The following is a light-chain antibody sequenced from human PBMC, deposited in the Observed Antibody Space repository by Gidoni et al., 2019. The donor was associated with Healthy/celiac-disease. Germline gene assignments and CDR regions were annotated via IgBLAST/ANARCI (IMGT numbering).Light chain of an antibody. CDR3: QQYGSSP. CDR2: GAS. CDR1: QSVSSSY. V-gene: IGKV3-20*01. Sequence: EIVLTQSPGTLSLSPGERATLSCRAIQSVSSSYLAWYQQKPGQAPRLLIDGASSRATGIPDRFSGSGSGTDFTLTISRLEPEDFAVYYCQQYGSSPFXPXTKVDIK. J-gene: IGKJ3*01.